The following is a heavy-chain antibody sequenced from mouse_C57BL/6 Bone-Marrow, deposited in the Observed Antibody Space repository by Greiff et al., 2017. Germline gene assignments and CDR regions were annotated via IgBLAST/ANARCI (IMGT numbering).Heavy chain of an antibody. CDR3: SRSSSSMVGAY. J-gene: IGHJ3*01. V-gene: IGHV1-69*01. CDR1: GYTFTSYW. Sequence: QVQLQQPGAELVMPGASVKLSCKASGYTFTSYWMHWVKQRPGQGLEWIGEIDPSDSYTNYNQKFKGKYTLTVDKSSSTAYMQLSSLTSEDSAVYYCSRSSSSMVGAYWGQGTLVTVSA. D-gene: IGHD2-1*01. CDR2: IDPSDSYT.